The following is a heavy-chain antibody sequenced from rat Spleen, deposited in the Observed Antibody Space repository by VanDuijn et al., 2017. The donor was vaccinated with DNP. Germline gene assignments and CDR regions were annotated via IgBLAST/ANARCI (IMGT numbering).Heavy chain of an antibody. V-gene: IGHV2-63*01. CDR3: TRGTTDNWFAY. Sequence: QVQLKESGPGLVQPSQTLSLTCTVSGFSLTSYNVHWVRQPPGKGLEWMGRMRSNGDTSYNSALKSRLSISRDNSKNQVFLKMNSLQTDDTGTYYCTRGTTDNWFAYWGQGTLVTVSA. D-gene: IGHD1-11*01. CDR1: GFSLTSYN. CDR2: MRSNGDT. J-gene: IGHJ3*01.